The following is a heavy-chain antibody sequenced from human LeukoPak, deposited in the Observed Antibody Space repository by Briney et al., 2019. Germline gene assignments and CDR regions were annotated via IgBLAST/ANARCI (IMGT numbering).Heavy chain of an antibody. J-gene: IGHJ4*02. CDR3: ARDPPAVGGFDY. CDR2: IYYSGST. CDR1: GGSFSGYY. V-gene: IGHV4-59*01. D-gene: IGHD6-19*01. Sequence: SETLSLTCAVYGGSFSGYYWSWIRQPPGKGLEWIGYIYYSGSTNYNPSLKSRVTISVDTSKNQFSLKLSSVTAADTAVYYCARDPPAVGGFDYWGQGTLSPSPQ.